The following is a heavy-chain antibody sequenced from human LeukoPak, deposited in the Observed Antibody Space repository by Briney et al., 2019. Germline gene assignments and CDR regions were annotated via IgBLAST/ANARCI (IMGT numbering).Heavy chain of an antibody. V-gene: IGHV3-23*01. Sequence: GGSLRLSCAASGFTFSSYAMSWVRQAPGKGVEWVSAISGSGGSTYYADSVKGRFTISRDNSKNTLYLQMNSLRAEDTAVYYCAKSATHYYDSSGYYLGWGQRTLVTVSS. CDR2: ISGSGGST. CDR3: AKSATHYYDSSGYYLG. CDR1: GFTFSSYA. J-gene: IGHJ4*02. D-gene: IGHD3-22*01.